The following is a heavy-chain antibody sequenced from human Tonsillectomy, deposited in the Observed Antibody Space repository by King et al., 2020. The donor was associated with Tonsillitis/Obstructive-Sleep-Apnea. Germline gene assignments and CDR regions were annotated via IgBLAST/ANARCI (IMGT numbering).Heavy chain of an antibody. Sequence: VQLVEYGGGLVQPGGSLRLSCAASGFTFSSYDMHWVRQATGKGLEWVSTINTTDDTFYPGSVKGRFTISREDAKNSLYLQMNSLRAGDTAVYYCTRGRPALVRGAPYYYYYMDVWGKGTTVTVSS. D-gene: IGHD3-10*01. CDR2: INTTDDT. CDR1: GFTFSSYD. J-gene: IGHJ6*03. CDR3: TRGRPALVRGAPYYYYYMDV. V-gene: IGHV3-13*04.